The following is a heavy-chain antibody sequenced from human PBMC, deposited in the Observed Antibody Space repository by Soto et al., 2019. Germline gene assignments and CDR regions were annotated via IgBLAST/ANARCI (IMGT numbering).Heavy chain of an antibody. D-gene: IGHD2-15*01. J-gene: IGHJ5*02. CDR2: INPDNVNT. CDR1: GYTFTRHS. V-gene: IGHV1-3*01. Sequence: GASVKVSRKACGYTFTRHSINRVRQAPGQRLEWMGWINPDNVNTKYSQKLQDRVIITRDTSASTDYMDLSSLRSEDTAVYYCASRIATGDIDPWGQGTLVTVSS. CDR3: ASRIATGDIDP.